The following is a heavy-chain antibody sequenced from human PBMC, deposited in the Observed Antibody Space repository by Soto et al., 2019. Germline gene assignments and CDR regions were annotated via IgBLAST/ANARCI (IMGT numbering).Heavy chain of an antibody. D-gene: IGHD6-19*01. CDR1: GFSLSTYA. CDR2: ISNDGSKR. CDR3: APSIAVAGIDY. Sequence: GGSLRLSCATSGFSLSTYAIHWVRQAPGKGLDWVAVISNDGSKRYYAQSVKGRFTISRDNSNNTVDLQMNRLRAEDTALYYCAPSIAVAGIDYWGPATLVTVSS. J-gene: IGHJ4*02. V-gene: IGHV3-30-3*01.